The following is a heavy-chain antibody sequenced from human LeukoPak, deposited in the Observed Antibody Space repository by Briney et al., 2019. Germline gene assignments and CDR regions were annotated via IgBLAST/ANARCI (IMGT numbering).Heavy chain of an antibody. D-gene: IGHD1-26*01. J-gene: IGHJ4*02. Sequence: GGSLKISCKGSGYSFTNAWISWVRQIPGKGLEWMGIIYPGDSDTTYSPSFQGQVTISADKSISTAYLQWSSLKASDTAMYYCARQSGTYDYWGQGTLVTVSS. CDR2: IYPGDSDT. CDR3: ARQSGTYDY. V-gene: IGHV5-51*01. CDR1: GYSFTNAW.